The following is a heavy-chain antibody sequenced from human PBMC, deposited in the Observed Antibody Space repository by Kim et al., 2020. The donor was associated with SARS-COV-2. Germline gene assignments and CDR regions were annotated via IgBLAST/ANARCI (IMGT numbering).Heavy chain of an antibody. Sequence: GGSLRLSCAASGFTFSSYGMHWVRQAPGKGLEWVAVISYDGSNKYYADSVKGRFTISRDNSKNTLYLQMNSLRAEDTAVYYCAKDRDGYNYWYYYYYGMDVWGQGTTVTVSS. CDR1: GFTFSSYG. CDR2: ISYDGSNK. CDR3: AKDRDGYNYWYYYYYGMDV. J-gene: IGHJ6*02. D-gene: IGHD5-12*01. V-gene: IGHV3-30*18.